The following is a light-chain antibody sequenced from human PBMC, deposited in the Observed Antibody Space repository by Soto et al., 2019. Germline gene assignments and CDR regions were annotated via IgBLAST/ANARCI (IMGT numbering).Light chain of an antibody. Sequence: DIQMTQSPSSLSASVGDRVTITCRASQSISTYLNWYQHKPGKAPKVLIYAVSSLQSGVPSRFSGSGSGTDFTLTITNLQPEDSATYYCQHSYGTPRTFGQGTKVEIK. CDR1: QSISTY. CDR2: AVS. J-gene: IGKJ1*01. CDR3: QHSYGTPRT. V-gene: IGKV1-39*01.